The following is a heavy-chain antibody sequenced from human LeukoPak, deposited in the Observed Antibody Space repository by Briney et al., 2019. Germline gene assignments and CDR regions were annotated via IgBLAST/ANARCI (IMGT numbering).Heavy chain of an antibody. CDR1: GGSISRSSDY. J-gene: IGHJ4*02. D-gene: IGHD1-20*01. CDR2: IYYSGST. V-gene: IGHV4-39*02. Sequence: SETLSLTCTVSGGSISRSSDYWGWIRQPPGKRLEWIGSIYYSGSTYYNPSLRSRVTISVDTSKKQFSLKLSSVTATDTAVYYCARELGITGMFGYWGQGTLVTVSS. CDR3: ARELGITGMFGY.